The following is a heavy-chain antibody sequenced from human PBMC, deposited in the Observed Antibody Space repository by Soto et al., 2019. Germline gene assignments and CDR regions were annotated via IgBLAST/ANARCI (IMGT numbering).Heavy chain of an antibody. CDR2: INPSGSGV. CDR1: GITLTNHW. Sequence: ASVKVSCKASGITLTNHWAHWVRQAPGRGLEWMGVINPSGSGVVYSQKLQGRVTLTRDTSTSTLYMELSSLRSDDTAVYYCARSRGVFDWFDPWGQGTLVTVS. V-gene: IGHV1-46*01. J-gene: IGHJ5*02. D-gene: IGHD2-8*01. CDR3: ARSRGVFDWFDP.